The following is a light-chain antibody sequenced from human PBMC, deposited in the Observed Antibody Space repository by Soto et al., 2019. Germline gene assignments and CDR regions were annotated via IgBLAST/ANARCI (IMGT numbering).Light chain of an antibody. CDR2: SVS. J-gene: IGLJ1*01. Sequence: SYELTQPPSVSVAPGRTARITCGGNNIGSKTVHWYQQKPGQAPVLVIYSVSDRPSGIPERFSGSNSGNTATLTISRVEAGDEADYYCQVWDSGSDHYVFGTGTKLTVL. CDR3: QVWDSGSDHYV. V-gene: IGLV3-21*04. CDR1: NIGSKT.